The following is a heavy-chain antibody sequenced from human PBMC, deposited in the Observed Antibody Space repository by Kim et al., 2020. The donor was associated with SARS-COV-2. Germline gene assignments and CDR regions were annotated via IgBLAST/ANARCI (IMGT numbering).Heavy chain of an antibody. J-gene: IGHJ6*02. CDR3: ARRKGYSSSGMDV. Sequence: SETLSLTCTVSGGSISSSSYYWGWIRQPPGKGLEWIGSIYYSGSTYYNPSLKSRVTISVDTSKNQFSLKLSSVTAADTAVYYCARRKGYSSSGMDVWGQGTTVTVSS. CDR2: IYYSGST. CDR1: GGSISSSSYY. V-gene: IGHV4-39*01. D-gene: IGHD6-13*01.